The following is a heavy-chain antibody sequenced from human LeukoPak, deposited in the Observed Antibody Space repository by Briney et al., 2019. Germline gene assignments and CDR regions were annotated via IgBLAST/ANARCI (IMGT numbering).Heavy chain of an antibody. V-gene: IGHV4-31*03. CDR3: ARDGWYDILTGYPI. J-gene: IGHJ3*02. CDR2: IYYSGST. CDR1: GGSISSGGHY. D-gene: IGHD3-9*01. Sequence: SETLSLTCTVSGGSISSGGHYWSWIRQHPGKGLEWIGYIYYSGSTYHNPSLKSRVTISVDTSKNQFPLKLSSVTAADTAVYYCARDGWYDILTGYPIWGQGTMVTVSS.